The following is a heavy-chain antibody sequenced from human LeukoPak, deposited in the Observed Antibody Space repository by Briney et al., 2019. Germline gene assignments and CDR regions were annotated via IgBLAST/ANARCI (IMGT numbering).Heavy chain of an antibody. Sequence: GGSLRLSCAASGFTFSSYSMNWVRQAPGKGLEWVSSISSSSSYIYYADSVKGRFTISRDNAKNSLYLQMSSLRAEDTAVYYCAREMATMPDDYWGQGTLVTVSS. CDR3: AREMATMPDDY. V-gene: IGHV3-21*01. J-gene: IGHJ4*02. CDR2: ISSSSSYI. D-gene: IGHD5-24*01. CDR1: GFTFSSYS.